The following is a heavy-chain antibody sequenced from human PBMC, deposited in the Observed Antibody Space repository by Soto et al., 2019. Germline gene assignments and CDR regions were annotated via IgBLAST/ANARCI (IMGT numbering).Heavy chain of an antibody. CDR2: IYYSGNT. J-gene: IGHJ4*02. Sequence: PSETLSLTCTVSGGSISSGSYYWSWIRQHPGKGLEWVGHIYYSGNTYYNPSLRSRVTISVDTSKNQFSLKLSSETAADTAVYYCAKTKTTVGFGYFDYWGQGTLVTVSS. CDR3: AKTKTTVGFGYFDY. D-gene: IGHD4-17*01. CDR1: GGSISSGSYY. V-gene: IGHV4-39*01.